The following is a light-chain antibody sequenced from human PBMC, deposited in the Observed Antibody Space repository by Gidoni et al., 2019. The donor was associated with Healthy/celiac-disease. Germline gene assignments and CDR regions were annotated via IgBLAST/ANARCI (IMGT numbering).Light chain of an antibody. Sequence: DIVMTHSPDPLAVSLGERATINGKSSQSVLYSSNNKNYLAWYQQKPGQPPKLLIYWASTRESGVPDRFSGSGSGTDFTLTISSLQAEDVAVYYCQQYYSTPPTFGQGTKVEIK. V-gene: IGKV4-1*01. CDR2: WAS. J-gene: IGKJ1*01. CDR3: QQYYSTPPT. CDR1: QSVLYSSNNKNY.